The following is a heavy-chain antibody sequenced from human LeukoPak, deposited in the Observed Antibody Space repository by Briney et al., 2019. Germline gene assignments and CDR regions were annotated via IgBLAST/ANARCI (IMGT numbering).Heavy chain of an antibody. CDR1: GGSISSGDYY. D-gene: IGHD3-22*01. V-gene: IGHV4-30-4*08. Sequence: SQTLSLTCTVSGGSISSGDYYWSWIRQPPGKGLEWIGEINHSGSTNYNPSLKSRVTISVDTSKNQFSLKLSSVTAADTAVYYCARGRGYYDSSGYYWADYWGQGTLVTVSS. CDR3: ARGRGYYDSSGYYWADY. J-gene: IGHJ4*02. CDR2: INHSGST.